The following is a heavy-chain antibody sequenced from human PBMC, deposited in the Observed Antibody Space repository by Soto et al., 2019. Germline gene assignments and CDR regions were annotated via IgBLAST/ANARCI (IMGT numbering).Heavy chain of an antibody. V-gene: IGHV1-18*01. Sequence: ASVKVSCKASGYTFTSYGISWVRQAPGQGLEWMGWISAYNGNTNYAQKLQGRVTMTTDTSTSTAYVELRSLTSDDTAVYYCARGRDSSGWYVGDWFDPWGQGTLVTVSS. CDR2: ISAYNGNT. D-gene: IGHD6-19*01. CDR1: GYTFTSYG. J-gene: IGHJ5*02. CDR3: ARGRDSSGWYVGDWFDP.